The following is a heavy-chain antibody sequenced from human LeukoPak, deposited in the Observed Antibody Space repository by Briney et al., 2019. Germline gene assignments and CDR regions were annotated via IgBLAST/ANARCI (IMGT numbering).Heavy chain of an antibody. Sequence: GGSLRLSCAASGFTFSSYAMSWVRQAPGKGLEWVSAISGSGGSTYYADSVKGRFTISRDNSKNTLYLQMNSLRAEDTAVYYCAKDLLKLWFGELFGDYWGQGTLVTVSS. CDR2: ISGSGGST. CDR1: GFTFSSYA. J-gene: IGHJ4*02. CDR3: AKDLLKLWFGELFGDY. V-gene: IGHV3-23*01. D-gene: IGHD3-10*01.